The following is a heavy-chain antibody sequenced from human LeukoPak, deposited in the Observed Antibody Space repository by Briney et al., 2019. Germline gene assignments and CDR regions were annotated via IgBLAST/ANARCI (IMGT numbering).Heavy chain of an antibody. Sequence: ASVTVSCKASGYTFTGYYMHWVRQAPGQGLEWMGWINPNSGGTNYAQKFQGWVTMTRDTSISTAYMELSRLRSDDTAVYYCAREAMDYYDFWSGYRRAYGMDVWGQGTTVTVSS. J-gene: IGHJ6*02. CDR1: GYTFTGYY. V-gene: IGHV1-2*04. D-gene: IGHD3-3*01. CDR3: AREAMDYYDFWSGYRRAYGMDV. CDR2: INPNSGGT.